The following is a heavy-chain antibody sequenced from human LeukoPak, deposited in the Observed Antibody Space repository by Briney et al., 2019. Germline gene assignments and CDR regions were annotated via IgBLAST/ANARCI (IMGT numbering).Heavy chain of an antibody. D-gene: IGHD6-19*01. CDR3: ARDEAIAVALDY. CDR2: ISYDGSNK. CDR1: GFTFSSYS. J-gene: IGHJ4*02. Sequence: PGGSLRLSCAASGFTFSSYSMNWVRQAPGKGLEWVAVISYDGSNKYYADSVKGRFTISRDNSKNTLYLQMNSLRAEDTAVYYCARDEAIAVALDYWDQGTLVTVSS. V-gene: IGHV3-30*03.